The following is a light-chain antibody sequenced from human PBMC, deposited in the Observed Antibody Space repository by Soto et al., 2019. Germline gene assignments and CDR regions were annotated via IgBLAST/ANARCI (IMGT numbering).Light chain of an antibody. V-gene: IGLV2-11*01. CDR3: RSYAGSSLWV. CDR1: SSDVGGHNL. J-gene: IGLJ3*02. CDR2: DVS. Sequence: QSALTQPRSVSGSPGQSVTISCTGTSSDVGGHNLVSWYQQHPGKAPKLVIYDVSKWPSGVPARFCGAKSGNTASLTISGLYAEDEADYSCRSYAGSSLWVFGRGTKLTVL.